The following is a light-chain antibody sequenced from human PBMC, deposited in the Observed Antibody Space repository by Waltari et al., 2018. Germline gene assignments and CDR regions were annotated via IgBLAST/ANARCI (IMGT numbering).Light chain of an antibody. CDR1: QGISSY. Sequence: IQLTQSPSSLSASVGDRVTITCRASQGISSYLAWYQQKPGKAPKLLIYAGSTLLNGVPSRVSGGRFETDFTLTISSLQPEDFATYYCQQVNSYPFTFGPGTTVDIK. CDR3: QQVNSYPFT. CDR2: AGS. V-gene: IGKV1-9*01. J-gene: IGKJ3*01.